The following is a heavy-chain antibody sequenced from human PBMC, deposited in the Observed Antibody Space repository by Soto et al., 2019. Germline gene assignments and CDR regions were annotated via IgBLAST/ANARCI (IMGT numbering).Heavy chain of an antibody. Sequence: SETLSLTCTVSGGSISSGDYYWSWIRQPPGKGLEWIGYIYYSGSTYYNPSLKSRVTISVDTSKNQFSLKLSSVTAADTAVYYCGRDQKYYYYGIDVWGQGTTVTASS. CDR1: GGSISSGDYY. V-gene: IGHV4-30-4*01. CDR2: IYYSGST. CDR3: GRDQKYYYYGIDV. J-gene: IGHJ6*02.